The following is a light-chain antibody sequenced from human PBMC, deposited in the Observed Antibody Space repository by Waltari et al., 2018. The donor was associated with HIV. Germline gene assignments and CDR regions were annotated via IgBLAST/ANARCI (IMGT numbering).Light chain of an antibody. CDR1: SSNIGSDA. CDR2: NNN. V-gene: IGLV1-44*01. J-gene: IGLJ3*02. CDR3: ATWDHRLNGWV. Sequence: QAVLTQPPSAPGTPGQRIPIPCSGSSSNIGSDAVHWYQQLPGTAPKLLIYNNNQRPSGVPDRFSASKSGTSASLAISGLQSEDEADYYCATWDHRLNGWVFGGGTKLTVL.